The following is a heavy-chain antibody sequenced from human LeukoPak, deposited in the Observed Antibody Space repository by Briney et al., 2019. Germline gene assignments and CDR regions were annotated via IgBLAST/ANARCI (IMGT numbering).Heavy chain of an antibody. CDR2: IDAHGGTN. V-gene: IGHV3-11*01. J-gene: IGHJ5*02. CDR1: RFIFSNYY. Sequence: GRSLKLSCAASRFIFSNYYMSCIRQTTGKGLEWIATIDAHGGTNYYPDSAQDRFTISRDNAKNSLFLQMNSLTAEDTAVYCARAGTYGGYKVFDNWGQGTPVTVSS. D-gene: IGHD5-12*01. CDR3: ARAGTYGGYKVFDN.